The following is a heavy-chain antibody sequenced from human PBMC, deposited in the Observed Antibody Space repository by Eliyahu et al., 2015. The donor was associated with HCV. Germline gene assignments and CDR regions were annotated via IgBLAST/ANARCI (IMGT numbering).Heavy chain of an antibody. CDR1: GFSFSTYA. CDR2: VTKSGNYI. J-gene: IGHJ4*02. Sequence: EVQLVESGGGLVKPGGSLRLACXASGFSFSTYAMNWVRQAPGKGLEWISSVTKSGNYIYYADSVKGRFTISRDNAKNTMYLQMDSLRVEDTALYYCARAPSLDFWGQGTLVSVSS. CDR3: ARAPSLDF. V-gene: IGHV3-21*01.